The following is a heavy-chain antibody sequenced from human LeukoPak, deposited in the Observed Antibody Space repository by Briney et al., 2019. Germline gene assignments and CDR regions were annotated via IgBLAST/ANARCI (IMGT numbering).Heavy chain of an antibody. J-gene: IGHJ3*02. D-gene: IGHD1-26*01. V-gene: IGHV3-9*01. Sequence: GRSLRLSWAASGFTFDDYAMHWVRQAPGKGLEWVSGISWNSGSIGYADSVKGRFTISRDNAKNSLYLQMNSLRAEDTALYYCAKGIVGAQRNDAFDIWGQGTMVTVSS. CDR3: AKGIVGAQRNDAFDI. CDR2: ISWNSGSI. CDR1: GFTFDDYA.